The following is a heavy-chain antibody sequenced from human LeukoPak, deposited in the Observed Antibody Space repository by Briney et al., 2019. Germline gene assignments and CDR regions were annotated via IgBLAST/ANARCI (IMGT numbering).Heavy chain of an antibody. Sequence: GGSLRLSCAASRFTFSSYSMNWVRQAPGKGLEWVSSISSSSSYIYYADSVKGRFTISRDNAKNSLYLQMNSLRAEDTAVYYCARDRGGSYPNDAFDIWGQGTMVTVSS. CDR2: ISSSSSYI. CDR3: ARDRGGSYPNDAFDI. J-gene: IGHJ3*02. CDR1: RFTFSSYS. D-gene: IGHD1-26*01. V-gene: IGHV3-21*01.